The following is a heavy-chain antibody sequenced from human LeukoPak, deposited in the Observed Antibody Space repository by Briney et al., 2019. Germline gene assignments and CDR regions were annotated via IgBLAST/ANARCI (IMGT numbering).Heavy chain of an antibody. J-gene: IGHJ4*02. Sequence: GASVKVSCKASGYTFTSYDINWVRQATGQGLEWMGWMNPNSGNTGYAQKFQGRVTMTRNTSISTAYMEPSSLRSEDTAVYYCARYQYYDFWSGPDYWGQGTLVTVSS. V-gene: IGHV1-8*01. CDR2: MNPNSGNT. CDR1: GYTFTSYD. D-gene: IGHD3-3*01. CDR3: ARYQYYDFWSGPDY.